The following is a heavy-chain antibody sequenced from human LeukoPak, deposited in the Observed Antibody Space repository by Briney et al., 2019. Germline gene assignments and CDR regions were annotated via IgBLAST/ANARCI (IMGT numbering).Heavy chain of an antibody. V-gene: IGHV1-18*01. D-gene: IGHD6-19*01. Sequence: VASVKVSCKASGYTFTSYGISWVRQAPGQGLEWMGWISAYNGNTNYAQKLQGRVTMTTDTSTSTAYMELRSLRSDDTAVYYCARDQAVAATGWFDPWGQGTLVTVSS. CDR2: ISAYNGNT. CDR1: GYTFTSYG. J-gene: IGHJ5*02. CDR3: ARDQAVAATGWFDP.